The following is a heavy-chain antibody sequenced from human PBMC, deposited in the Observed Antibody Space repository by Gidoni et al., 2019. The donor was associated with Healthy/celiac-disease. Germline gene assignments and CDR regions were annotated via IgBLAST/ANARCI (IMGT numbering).Heavy chain of an antibody. CDR2: IYSGGST. V-gene: IGHV3-53*01. J-gene: IGHJ4*02. CDR1: AFTVGSNY. Sequence: EVQLVESGGGVFQPGGSLALACAVAAFTVGSNYMSWGRQAPGKGLEWVSVIYSGGSTYYADSVKGRFTISRDNSKNTLYLQMNSLRAEDTAVYYCAREASSSQDVRDYWGQGTLVTVSS. CDR3: AREASSSQDVRDY. D-gene: IGHD6-13*01.